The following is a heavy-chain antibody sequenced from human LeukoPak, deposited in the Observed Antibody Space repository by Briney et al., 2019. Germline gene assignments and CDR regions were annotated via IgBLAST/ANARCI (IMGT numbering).Heavy chain of an antibody. CDR1: GGTLRRHT. CDR3: ASRSHKTIVGADTREVGDY. Sequence: SVKVSCKASGGTLRRHTITWMRQAPGQGLEWMGRIIPMMGIANYAQKFQGRVTITADTSTDTAYMDLISLRSEDTAVYYCASRSHKTIVGADTREVGDYWGQGTLVTGSS. J-gene: IGHJ4*02. D-gene: IGHD6-19*01. CDR2: IIPMMGIA. V-gene: IGHV1-69*02.